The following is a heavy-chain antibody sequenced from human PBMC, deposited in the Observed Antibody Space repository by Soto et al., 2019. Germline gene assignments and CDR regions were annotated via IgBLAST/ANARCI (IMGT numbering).Heavy chain of an antibody. J-gene: IGHJ4*02. CDR1: GGSISSSSYY. V-gene: IGHV4-39*01. Sequence: QLQLQESGPGLVKPSETLSLTCTVSGGSISSSSYYWGWIRQPPGKGLEWIGSIYYSGSTYYNPSLKSRVTISVDTSKNQFSLKLSSVTAADTAVHYCARSRDFWSGYPLLYYFDYWGQGTLVTVSS. D-gene: IGHD3-3*01. CDR3: ARSRDFWSGYPLLYYFDY. CDR2: IYYSGST.